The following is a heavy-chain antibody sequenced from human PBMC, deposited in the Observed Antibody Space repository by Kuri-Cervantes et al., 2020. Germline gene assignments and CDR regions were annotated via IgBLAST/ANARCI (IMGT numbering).Heavy chain of an antibody. CDR1: GGSISSSGYY. CDR2: IYYSGST. D-gene: IGHD6-13*01. J-gene: IGHJ6*02. Sequence: ESLKISCTVSGGSISSSGYYWGWIRQPPGKGLEWIGSIYYSGSTYYNPSLKSRVTISVDTSKNQFSLKLSSVTAADTAVHYCARISSSWYLYYGMDVWGQGTTVTVSS. V-gene: IGHV4-39*07. CDR3: ARISSSWYLYYGMDV.